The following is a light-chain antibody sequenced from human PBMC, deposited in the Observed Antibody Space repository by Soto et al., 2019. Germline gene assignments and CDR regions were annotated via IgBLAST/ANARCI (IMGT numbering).Light chain of an antibody. CDR1: QSVSSNH. V-gene: IGKV3-20*01. J-gene: IGKJ1*01. CDR3: QQYSSSRT. Sequence: DIVLTQSPGTLSLSPVERATLSCRSSQSVSSNHLAWYQQKPGQAPRLLIYGGSSRATGIPVRFSGSGSETNFTLTITRLEPEDFAVYYCQQYSSSRTFGQGTKVDIK. CDR2: GGS.